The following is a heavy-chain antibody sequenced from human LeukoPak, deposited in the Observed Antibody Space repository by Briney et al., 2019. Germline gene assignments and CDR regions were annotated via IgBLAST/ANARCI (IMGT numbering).Heavy chain of an antibody. D-gene: IGHD5-24*01. J-gene: IGHJ4*02. CDR2: ISGSGGST. V-gene: IGHV3-23*01. CDR3: AKDGMATISYYFDY. CDR1: GFTFSSYA. Sequence: GGSLRLSCAASGFTFSSYAMSWVHQAPGKGLEWVSAISGSGGSTYYADSVKGRFTISRDNSKNTLYLQMNSLRAEDTAVYYCAKDGMATISYYFDYWGQGTLVTVSS.